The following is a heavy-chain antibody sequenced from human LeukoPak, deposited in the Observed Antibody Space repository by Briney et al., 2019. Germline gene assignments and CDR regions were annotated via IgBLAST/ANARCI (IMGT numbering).Heavy chain of an antibody. D-gene: IGHD3-3*01. Sequence: SETLSLTCTVSGGSISSSSYYWGWIRQPPGKGLEWIGIIYYSGSTYYNPSLKSRVTISVDTSKNQFSLKLSSVTAADTAVYYCARVRNYDFWSGYWGSMDYWGQGTLVTVSS. J-gene: IGHJ4*02. CDR1: GGSISSSSYY. V-gene: IGHV4-39*07. CDR2: IYYSGST. CDR3: ARVRNYDFWSGYWGSMDY.